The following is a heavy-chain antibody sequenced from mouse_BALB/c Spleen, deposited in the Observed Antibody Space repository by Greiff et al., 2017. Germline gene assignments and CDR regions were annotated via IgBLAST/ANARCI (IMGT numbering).Heavy chain of an antibody. J-gene: IGHJ3*01. Sequence: EVQLQESGPGLVKPSQSLSLTCSVTGYSITSGYYWNWIRQFPGNKLEWMGYISYDGSTNYNPSLKNRISITRDTSKNQFFLKLNSVTTEDTATYYGARGGYGSSFAWFAYWGQGTLVTVSA. D-gene: IGHD1-1*01. CDR2: ISYDGST. V-gene: IGHV3-6*02. CDR1: GYSITSGYY. CDR3: ARGGYGSSFAWFAY.